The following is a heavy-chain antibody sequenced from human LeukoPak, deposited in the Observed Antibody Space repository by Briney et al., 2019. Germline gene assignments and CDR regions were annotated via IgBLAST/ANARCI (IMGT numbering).Heavy chain of an antibody. D-gene: IGHD1-7*01. J-gene: IGHJ6*03. CDR1: GFTFSNYA. CDR3: ARAQMTPTRTTATYYYYYMDV. CDR2: ISDSGGST. V-gene: IGHV3-23*01. Sequence: QPGGSLRLSCAASGFTFSNYAMSWVRQAPGKGLEWVSSISDSGGSTYYADSVKGRFTISRDNSKNTLYLQMNSLRAEDTAVYYCARAQMTPTRTTATYYYYYMDVWGKGTTVTVSS.